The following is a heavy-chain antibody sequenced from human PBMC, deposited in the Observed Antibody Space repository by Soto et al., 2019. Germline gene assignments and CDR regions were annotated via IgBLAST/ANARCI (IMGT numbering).Heavy chain of an antibody. CDR3: ARILAVAVGWGNYYYYGMDV. CDR2: IYYSGST. CDR1: GGSISSSSYY. D-gene: IGHD6-19*01. Sequence: QLQLQESGPGLVKPSETLSLTCTVSGGSISSSSYYWGWIRQPPGKGLEWIGSIYYSGSTYYNPSHKSRVTISVDTSKNQFSLKLSSVTAADTAVYYCARILAVAVGWGNYYYYGMDVWGQGTTVTVSS. J-gene: IGHJ6*02. V-gene: IGHV4-39*01.